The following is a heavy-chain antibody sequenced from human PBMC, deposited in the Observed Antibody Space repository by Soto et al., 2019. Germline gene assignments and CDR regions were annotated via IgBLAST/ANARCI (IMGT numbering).Heavy chain of an antibody. V-gene: IGHV4-34*01. Sequence: SETLSLTCAVYGGSFSGYYWSWIRQPPGKGLEWIGEINHSGSTNYNPSLKSRVTISVDTSKNQFSLKLSSVTAADTAVYYCARGPLSARRWYAFDIWGQGTMVTVSS. CDR3: ARGPLSARRWYAFDI. CDR2: INHSGST. CDR1: GGSFSGYY. J-gene: IGHJ3*02. D-gene: IGHD2-15*01.